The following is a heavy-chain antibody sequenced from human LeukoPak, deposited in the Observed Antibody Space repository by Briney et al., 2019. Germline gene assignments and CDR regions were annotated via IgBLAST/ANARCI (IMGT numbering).Heavy chain of an antibody. V-gene: IGHV3-53*01. J-gene: IGHJ4*02. CDR2: IYSGGST. Sequence: GGSLRLSCAASGFTVSNNYMSWVRQAPGKGLEWVSVIYSGGSTYYADSVKGRFTISRDSSKNTLYLQVNSLRAEDTAVYYCARDSLGMSTLDSWGQGTLVTVSS. CDR3: ARDSLGMSTLDS. D-gene: IGHD5/OR15-5a*01. CDR1: GFTVSNNY.